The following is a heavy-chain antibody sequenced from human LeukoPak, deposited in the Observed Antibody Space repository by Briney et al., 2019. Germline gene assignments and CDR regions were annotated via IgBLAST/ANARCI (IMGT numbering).Heavy chain of an antibody. CDR1: DGSISSSSYY. CDR3: ARGERSAMIVVVTLGAFDI. V-gene: IGHV4-39*07. Sequence: PSETLSLTCTVSDGSISSSSYYWGWIRQPPGKGLEWIGSIYYSGSTNYNPSLKSRVTISVDTSKNQFSLKLSSVTAADTAVYYCARGERSAMIVVVTLGAFDIWGQGTMVTVSS. D-gene: IGHD3-22*01. J-gene: IGHJ3*02. CDR2: IYYSGST.